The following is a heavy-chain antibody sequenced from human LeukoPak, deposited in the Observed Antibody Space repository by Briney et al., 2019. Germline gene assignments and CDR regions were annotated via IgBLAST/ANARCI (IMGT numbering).Heavy chain of an antibody. CDR2: IYHSGST. Sequence: SGTLALTCAVSGGSISSSNWGGWVRQPPGEGLEWIGEIYHSGSTNYNPSLDSRVTISVDTSKNQFSLKLSSVTAADTAVYYCARDRSHYYDSTGPIGYWGQGTLVTVSS. CDR1: GGSISSSNW. CDR3: ARDRSHYYDSTGPIGY. D-gene: IGHD3-22*01. V-gene: IGHV4-4*02. J-gene: IGHJ4*02.